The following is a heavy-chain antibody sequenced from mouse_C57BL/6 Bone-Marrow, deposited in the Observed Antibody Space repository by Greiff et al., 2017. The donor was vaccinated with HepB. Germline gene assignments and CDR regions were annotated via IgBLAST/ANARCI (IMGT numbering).Heavy chain of an antibody. CDR3: ANFYPWFAY. Sequence: QVQLKESGPELVKPGASVKISCKASGYAFSSSWMNWVKQRPGKGLEWIGRIYPGDGDTNYNGKFKGKATLTADKSSSTADMQLSSLTSEDSAGYFCANFYPWFAYWGQGTLVTVSA. V-gene: IGHV1-82*01. CDR1: GYAFSSSW. D-gene: IGHD2-1*01. CDR2: IYPGDGDT. J-gene: IGHJ3*01.